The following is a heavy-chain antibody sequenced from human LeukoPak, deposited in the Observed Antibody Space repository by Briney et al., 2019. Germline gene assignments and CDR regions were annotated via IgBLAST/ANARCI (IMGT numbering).Heavy chain of an antibody. D-gene: IGHD5-24*01. CDR2: INSDGSSR. Sequence: GGSLRLSCAASGFTFSSYWMHWVRQAPGKGLVWASHINSDGSSRTYADSVKGRFTISRDNAKSTLYLQMNSLRAEDTAVYYCARHGSDAFGIWGQGTVVTVSS. V-gene: IGHV3-74*01. J-gene: IGHJ3*02. CDR1: GFTFSSYW. CDR3: ARHGSDAFGI.